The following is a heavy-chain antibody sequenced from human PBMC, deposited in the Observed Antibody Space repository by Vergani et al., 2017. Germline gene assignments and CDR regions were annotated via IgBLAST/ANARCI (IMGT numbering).Heavy chain of an antibody. Sequence: QVQLQQWGGGLLKPSETLSLTCVVNGGSFTSYHWTWIRQSPGEGLEWVGDIDHTGRPDYNSSLKSRLTMSVDKSRTQFSLTRNSVTATDTAIYFCARVNTETNGHLYYYYYMDVWGQGTAVTVS. D-gene: IGHD4-11*01. CDR1: GGSFTSYH. CDR2: IDHTGRP. V-gene: IGHV4-34*01. CDR3: ARVNTETNGHLYYYYYMDV. J-gene: IGHJ6*03.